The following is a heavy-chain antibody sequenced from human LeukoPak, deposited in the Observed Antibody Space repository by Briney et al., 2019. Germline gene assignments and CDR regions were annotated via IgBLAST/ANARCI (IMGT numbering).Heavy chain of an antibody. Sequence: GGSLRLSCAASGFTVSSNYMNWVRQAPGKGLEWVANIKQDGSEKYYVDSVKGRFTISRDNAKNSLYLQMNSLRAEDTAVYYCARDTYDFWSGYNFDYWGQGTLVTVSS. CDR1: GFTVSSNY. V-gene: IGHV3-7*01. D-gene: IGHD3-3*01. J-gene: IGHJ4*02. CDR2: IKQDGSEK. CDR3: ARDTYDFWSGYNFDY.